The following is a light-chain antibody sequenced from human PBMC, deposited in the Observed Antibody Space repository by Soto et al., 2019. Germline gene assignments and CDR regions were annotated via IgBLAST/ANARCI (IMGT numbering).Light chain of an antibody. CDR3: RQRSNWPLT. Sequence: EIVLTQSPGTLSLSPGERATLSCRASQSVSSSYLAWYQQKPGQAPRLLIYGASSRATGIPDRFSGSGSGTDFTLTISRLEPEDFAVYYCRQRSNWPLTFGPGTKVDIK. V-gene: IGKV3D-20*02. CDR1: QSVSSSY. J-gene: IGKJ3*01. CDR2: GAS.